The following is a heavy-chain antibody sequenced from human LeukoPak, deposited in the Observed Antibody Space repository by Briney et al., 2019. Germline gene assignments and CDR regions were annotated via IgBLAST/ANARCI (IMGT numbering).Heavy chain of an antibody. CDR2: IYSGGST. Sequence: GGSLRLSCAASGFTVSSNYMSWVRQAPGKGLEWVSVIYSGGSTYYADSVKGRFTISRDNSKNTLYLQMNSLRAEDTAMYYCAKVLPTSGWSSSCYFDYWGQGTLVTVSS. V-gene: IGHV3-53*01. CDR3: AKVLPTSGWSSSCYFDY. CDR1: GFTVSSNY. D-gene: IGHD6-19*01. J-gene: IGHJ4*02.